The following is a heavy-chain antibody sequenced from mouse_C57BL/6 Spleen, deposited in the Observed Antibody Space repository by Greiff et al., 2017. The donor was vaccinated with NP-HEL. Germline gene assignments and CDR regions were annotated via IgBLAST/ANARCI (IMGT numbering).Heavy chain of an antibody. D-gene: IGHD2-4*01. V-gene: IGHV1-18*01. CDR2: INPNNGGT. J-gene: IGHJ3*01. CDR1: GYTFTDYN. CDR3: ARWDDYDGGAWFAY. Sequence: EVQLQQSGPELVKPGASVKIPCKASGYTFTDYNMDWVKQSHGKSLEWIGDINPNNGGTIYNQKFKGKATLTVEKSSSKAYMELRSLTSEDTAVYYCARWDDYDGGAWFAYWGQGTLVTVSA.